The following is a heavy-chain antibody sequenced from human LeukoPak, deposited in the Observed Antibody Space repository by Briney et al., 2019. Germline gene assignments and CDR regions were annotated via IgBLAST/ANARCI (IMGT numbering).Heavy chain of an antibody. CDR3: ARHLPFDY. CDR2: ISSSGSTI. Sequence: GGSLRLSCTTSGFSLSSYAMHWVRQAPGKGLEWVSYISSSGSTIYYADSVKGRFTISRDNAKNSLYLQMNSLRAEDTAVYYCARHLPFDYWGQGTLVTVSS. CDR1: GFSLSSYA. J-gene: IGHJ4*02. V-gene: IGHV3-48*03.